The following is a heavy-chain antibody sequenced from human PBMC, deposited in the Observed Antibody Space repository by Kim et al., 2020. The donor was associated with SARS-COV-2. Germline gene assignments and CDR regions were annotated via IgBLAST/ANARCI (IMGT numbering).Heavy chain of an antibody. Sequence: SVKVSCKASGGTFSSYAISWVRQAPGQGLEWMGGIIPIFGTANYAQKFQGRVTITADESTSTAYMELSSLRSEDTAVYYCAREGDEGLRGWANYGMDVWGQGTTVTVSS. V-gene: IGHV1-69*13. CDR2: IIPIFGTA. CDR1: GGTFSSYA. CDR3: AREGDEGLRGWANYGMDV. D-gene: IGHD4-17*01. J-gene: IGHJ6*02.